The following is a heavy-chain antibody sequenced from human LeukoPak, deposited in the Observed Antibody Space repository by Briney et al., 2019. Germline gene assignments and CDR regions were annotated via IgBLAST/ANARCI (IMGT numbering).Heavy chain of an antibody. V-gene: IGHV5-51*01. CDR2: IYPGDSDT. D-gene: IGHD1-14*01. CDR3: ARSGPRNSYYYYYMDV. Sequence: GESLKISCKGSGYSFTSYWIGWVRQMPGRGLEWMGIIYPGDSDTRYSPSFQGQVTISADKSISTAYLQWSSLKASDTAMYYCARSGPRNSYYYYYMDVWGKGTTVTISS. CDR1: GYSFTSYW. J-gene: IGHJ6*03.